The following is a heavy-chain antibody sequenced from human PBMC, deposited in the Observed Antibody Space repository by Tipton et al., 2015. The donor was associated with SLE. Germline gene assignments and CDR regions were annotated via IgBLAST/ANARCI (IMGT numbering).Heavy chain of an antibody. V-gene: IGHV4-59*01. CDR2: IHYSGST. J-gene: IGHJ6*03. CDR3: ARGAPREKEYYYYYMDV. CDR1: GGSISSYY. Sequence: TLSLTCTVSGGSISSYYWSWIRQPPGQGLECIGYIHYSGSTNYNPSLKSRVTISVDTSKNQFSLKLSSVTAADTAVYYCARGAPREKEYYYYYMDVWGKGTTVTVSS.